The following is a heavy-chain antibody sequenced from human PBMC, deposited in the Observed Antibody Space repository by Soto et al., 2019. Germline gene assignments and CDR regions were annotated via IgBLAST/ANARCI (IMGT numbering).Heavy chain of an antibody. CDR2: ISYDGSNK. J-gene: IGHJ6*02. Sequence: GGSLRLSCAASGFTFSSYAMHWVRQAPGKGLEWVAVISYDGSNKYYADSVKGRFTISRDNSKNTLYLQMNSLRAEDTAVYYCARASRVATIDYYYYGMDVWGQGTTVTVSS. CDR1: GFTFSSYA. CDR3: ARASRVATIDYYYYGMDV. V-gene: IGHV3-30-3*01. D-gene: IGHD5-12*01.